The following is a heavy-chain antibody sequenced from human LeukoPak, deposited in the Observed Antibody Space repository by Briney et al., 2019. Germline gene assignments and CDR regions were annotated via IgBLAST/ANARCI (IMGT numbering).Heavy chain of an antibody. CDR2: INSDGSST. CDR1: GFTFSSYS. D-gene: IGHD6-19*01. CDR3: ARGRIAVAGLDY. J-gene: IGHJ4*02. Sequence: GGSLRLSCAASGFTFSSYSMNWVRQAPGKGLVWVSRINSDGSSTSYADSVKGRFTISRDNAKNTLYLQMNSLRAEDTAVYYCARGRIAVAGLDYWGQGTLVTVSS. V-gene: IGHV3-74*01.